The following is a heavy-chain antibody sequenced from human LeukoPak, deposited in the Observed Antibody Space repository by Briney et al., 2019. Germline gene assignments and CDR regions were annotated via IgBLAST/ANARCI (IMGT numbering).Heavy chain of an antibody. V-gene: IGHV3-48*01. CDR2: ISSSSSTI. CDR3: ARDLKGSDDAFDI. Sequence: GGSLRLSCAASGFTFSSYSMNWVRQAPGKGLEWVSYISSSSSTICYADSVKGRFTISRDNAKNSLYLQMNSLRAEDTAVYYCARDLKGSDDAFDIWGQGTMVTVSS. J-gene: IGHJ3*02. CDR1: GFTFSSYS. D-gene: IGHD2-15*01.